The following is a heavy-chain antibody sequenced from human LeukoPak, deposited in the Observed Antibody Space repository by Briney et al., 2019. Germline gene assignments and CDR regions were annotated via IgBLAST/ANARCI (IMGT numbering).Heavy chain of an antibody. CDR3: ASDYGGDAGPGY. D-gene: IGHD4-23*01. J-gene: IGHJ4*02. CDR1: GFTFSSYW. Sequence: QPGGSLRLSCAASGFTFSSYWMGWVRQAPGKGLEWVANIKQDGSEKYYVDSVRGRFTISRDNAKNSLYLQMNSLRVEDTAVYYCASDYGGDAGPGYWGLGILVTVSS. V-gene: IGHV3-7*01. CDR2: IKQDGSEK.